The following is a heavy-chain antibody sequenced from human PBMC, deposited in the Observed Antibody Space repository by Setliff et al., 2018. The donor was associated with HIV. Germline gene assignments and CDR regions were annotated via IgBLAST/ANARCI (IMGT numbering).Heavy chain of an antibody. J-gene: IGHJ3*02. CDR2: MNPNSGNT. Sequence: GASVKVSCKASGYAFTSYDINWVRQATGQGLEWMGWMNPNSGNTGYAQKFQGRVTMTRNTSISTAYMELSSLRSEDTAVYYCASLRYYYDSSGYYRHAFDIWGQGTMVTVSS. V-gene: IGHV1-8*02. D-gene: IGHD3-22*01. CDR1: GYAFTSYD. CDR3: ASLRYYYDSSGYYRHAFDI.